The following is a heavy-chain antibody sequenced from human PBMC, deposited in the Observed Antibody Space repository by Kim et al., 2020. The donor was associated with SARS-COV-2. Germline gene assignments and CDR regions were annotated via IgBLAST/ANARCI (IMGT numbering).Heavy chain of an antibody. Sequence: SQTLSLTCAISGDSVSSNSVAWNWIRQSPSRGLEWLGRTYYRSKWYNEYAVSVKSRITINPDTPKNHFSLQLNSVTPEDTAVYYCARVHSSTWKIDYWGQGTLVTVSS. CDR3: ARVHSSTWKIDY. D-gene: IGHD2-2*01. V-gene: IGHV6-1*01. J-gene: IGHJ4*02. CDR2: TYYRSKWYN. CDR1: GDSVSSNSVA.